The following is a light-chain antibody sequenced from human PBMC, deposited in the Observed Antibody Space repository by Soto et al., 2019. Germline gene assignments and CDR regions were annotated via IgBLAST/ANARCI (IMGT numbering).Light chain of an antibody. Sequence: VMTQSPATLSVSPGERATLSCRASQNVRSNLAWYQQKPGQAPRLLIYGASTRATGIPARFSGRGSGTEFTLTISRLQSEDFAVYYCQKYDDWPETFGQGTKVDIK. CDR3: QKYDDWPET. V-gene: IGKV3-15*01. CDR2: GAS. CDR1: QNVRSN. J-gene: IGKJ1*01.